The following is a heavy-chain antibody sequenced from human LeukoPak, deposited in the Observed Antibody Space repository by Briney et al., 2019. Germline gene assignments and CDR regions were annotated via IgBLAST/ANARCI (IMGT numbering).Heavy chain of an antibody. D-gene: IGHD6-19*01. J-gene: IGHJ5*02. V-gene: IGHV1-8*01. CDR1: GYTFTSYD. CDR3: ANTDKGQWHPSYWFDP. Sequence: GASVTVSCKASGYTFTSYDINWVRQATGQGLEWMGWMNPNSGNTGYAQKFQGRVTMTRNTSISTAYMELSSLRSEDTAVYYCANTDKGQWHPSYWFDPWGQGTLVTVSS. CDR2: MNPNSGNT.